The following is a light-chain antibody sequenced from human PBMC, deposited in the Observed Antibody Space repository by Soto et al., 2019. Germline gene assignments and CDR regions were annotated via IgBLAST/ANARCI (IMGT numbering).Light chain of an antibody. CDR2: GAS. J-gene: IGKJ1*01. CDR3: QQYGSSPTWT. Sequence: ESVLTQSPGTLSLPPGERATLSCRASQSVSSNYLAWYQQKPGQAPRLLIYGASTRATGIPDRFSGSGSGTDFTLTISRLEPEDSAVYYCQQYGSSPTWTFGQGTKVEIK. V-gene: IGKV3-20*01. CDR1: QSVSSNY.